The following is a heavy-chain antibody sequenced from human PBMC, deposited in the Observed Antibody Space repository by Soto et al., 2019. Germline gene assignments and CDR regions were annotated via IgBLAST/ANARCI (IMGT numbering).Heavy chain of an antibody. J-gene: IGHJ5*02. CDR2: IYPGDSDT. D-gene: IGHD1-1*01. Sequence: SWESRKISWRGGGDSFTSYWIGWVRQMPGKGLEWMGIIYPGDSDTRYSPSFQGQVTISADKSISTAYLQWSSLKASDTAMYYCARRTENWFDPWGQGTLVTVSS. CDR1: GDSFTSYW. CDR3: ARRTENWFDP. V-gene: IGHV5-51*01.